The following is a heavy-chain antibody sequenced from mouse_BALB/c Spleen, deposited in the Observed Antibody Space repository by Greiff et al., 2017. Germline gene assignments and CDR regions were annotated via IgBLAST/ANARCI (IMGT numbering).Heavy chain of an antibody. J-gene: IGHJ4*01. CDR2: ISYSGST. Sequence: VQLKESGPGLVKPSQSLSLTCTVTGYSITSDYAWNWIRQFPGNKLEWMGYISYSGSTSYNPSLKSRIFITRDTSKNQFFLQLNSVTTEDTATYYCASPYGNYAMDYWGQGTSVTVSS. CDR1: GYSITSDYA. V-gene: IGHV3-2*02. CDR3: ASPYGNYAMDY. D-gene: IGHD2-1*01.